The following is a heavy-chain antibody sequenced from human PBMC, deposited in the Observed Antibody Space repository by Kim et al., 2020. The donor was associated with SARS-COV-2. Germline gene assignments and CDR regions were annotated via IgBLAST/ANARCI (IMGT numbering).Heavy chain of an antibody. J-gene: IGHJ3*01. CDR3: AGDHASTHYYDSSGYLDAF. Sequence: ETLSLSCTVSGGSISSYYWSWIRQPPGKGLEWIGYIYYSGSTNYNPSLKSRVTISLDTSKNQFSLMLSSVTAADTAGYYFAGDHASTHYYDSSGYLDAF. CDR2: IYYSGST. D-gene: IGHD3-22*01. CDR1: GGSISSYY. V-gene: IGHV4-59*01.